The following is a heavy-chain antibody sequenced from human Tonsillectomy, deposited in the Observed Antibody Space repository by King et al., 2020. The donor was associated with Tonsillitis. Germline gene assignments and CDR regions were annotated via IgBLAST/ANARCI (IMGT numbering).Heavy chain of an antibody. CDR1: GYNFTTYW. J-gene: IGHJ4*02. V-gene: IGHV5-51*01. Sequence: QLVQSGAEVKKPGESLKISCKVSGYNFTTYWIGWVRQMPGKGLEWMGIIYPDDSDARYSPSFQGQVSMSADKSILTAHLQWSSLKASDTAIFYCARGEGFDFDYWGQGTLVTVSS. CDR2: IYPDDSDA. CDR3: ARGEGFDFDY. D-gene: IGHD3-16*01.